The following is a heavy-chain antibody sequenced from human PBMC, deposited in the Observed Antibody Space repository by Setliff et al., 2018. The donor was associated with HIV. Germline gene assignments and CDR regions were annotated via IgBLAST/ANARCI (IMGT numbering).Heavy chain of an antibody. J-gene: IGHJ3*02. CDR1: GGSISPYY. CDR3: ASTGHIEIDPLQPFEI. V-gene: IGHV4-59*01. CDR2: ISDSGTT. Sequence: PSETLSLTCTVSGGSISPYYWSWIRQPPGKGLEWIARISDSGTTNYNPSLKSRVTLSVDTSKNQFSLSLTSVTGADTAVYYCASTGHIEIDPLQPFEIWGQGTMVTVSS. D-gene: IGHD5-12*01.